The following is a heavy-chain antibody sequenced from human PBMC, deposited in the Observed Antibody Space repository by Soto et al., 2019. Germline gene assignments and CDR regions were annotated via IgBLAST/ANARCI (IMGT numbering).Heavy chain of an antibody. J-gene: IGHJ6*02. Sequence: GGSLRLSCAASGFTFSSYAMHWVRQAPGKGLEWVAVISYDGSNKYYADSVKGRFTISRDNSKNTLYLQMNSLRAEDTAVYYCADTFPPPTYYDFWSGYSPLGYGMDVWGQGTTVTVSS. D-gene: IGHD3-3*01. CDR1: GFTFSSYA. V-gene: IGHV3-30-3*01. CDR3: ADTFPPPTYYDFWSGYSPLGYGMDV. CDR2: ISYDGSNK.